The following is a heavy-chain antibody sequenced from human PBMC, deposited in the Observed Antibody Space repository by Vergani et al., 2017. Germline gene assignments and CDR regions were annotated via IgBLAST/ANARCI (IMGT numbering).Heavy chain of an antibody. CDR2: IYSGGST. D-gene: IGHD3-3*01. Sequence: EVQLVESGGGLVKPGGSLRLSCAASGFTVSSNYMSWVRQAPGKGLEWVSVIYSGGSTYYADSVKGRFTISRDNAKNTLYLQMNSLRAEDTAVYYCAREGVVTSFDYWDGGTLVTVSS. CDR1: GFTVSSNY. CDR3: AREGVVTSFDY. V-gene: IGHV3-66*01. J-gene: IGHJ4*02.